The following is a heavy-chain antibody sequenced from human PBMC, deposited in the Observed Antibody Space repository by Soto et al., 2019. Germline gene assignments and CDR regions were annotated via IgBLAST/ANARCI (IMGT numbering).Heavy chain of an antibody. Sequence: QVQLVESGGGVVQPGRSLRLSCAASGFTFSSYGMHWVRQAPGKGLEWVAVISYDGSNKYYADSVKGRFTISRDNSKNTLYLQMNSLRAEDTAVYYCAKAKYSSPLPDYWGQGTLVTVSS. CDR1: GFTFSSYG. CDR2: ISYDGSNK. J-gene: IGHJ4*02. CDR3: AKAKYSSPLPDY. D-gene: IGHD6-13*01. V-gene: IGHV3-30*18.